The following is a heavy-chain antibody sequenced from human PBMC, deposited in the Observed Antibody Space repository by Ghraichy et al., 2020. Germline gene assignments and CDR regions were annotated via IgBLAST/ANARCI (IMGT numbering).Heavy chain of an antibody. CDR1: GYTFTGYY. V-gene: IGHV1-2*06. J-gene: IGHJ3*02. D-gene: IGHD2-15*01. CDR3: ASLLPLGYCSGGSCYAPNDAFDI. Sequence: ASVKVSCKASGYTFTGYYMHWVRQAPGQGLEWMGRINPNSGGTNYAQKFQGRVTMTRDTSISTAYMELSRLRSDDTAVYYCASLLPLGYCSGGSCYAPNDAFDIWGQGTMVTVSS. CDR2: INPNSGGT.